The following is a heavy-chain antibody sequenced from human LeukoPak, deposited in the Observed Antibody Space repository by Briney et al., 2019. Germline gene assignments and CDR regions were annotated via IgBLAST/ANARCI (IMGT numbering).Heavy chain of an antibody. CDR3: AREFRLPPIHRGYSYGVYYYYYGMDV. Sequence: RASVKVSCKASGYTFTSYYMHWVRQAPGQGLEWMGIINPSGGSTSYAQKFQGRVTMTRDTSTSTVYMELSSLRSEDTAVYHCAREFRLPPIHRGYSYGVYYYYYGMDVWGQGTTVTVSS. J-gene: IGHJ6*02. CDR2: INPSGGST. D-gene: IGHD5-18*01. V-gene: IGHV1-46*01. CDR1: GYTFTSYY.